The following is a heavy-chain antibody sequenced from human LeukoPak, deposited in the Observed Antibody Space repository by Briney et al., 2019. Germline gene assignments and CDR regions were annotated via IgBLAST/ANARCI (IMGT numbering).Heavy chain of an antibody. D-gene: IGHD1-26*01. CDR2: IKQDGSEK. V-gene: IGHV3-7*01. Sequence: GGSLRLSCAASGFTFSSYWMSWVRQAPGKGLERVANIKQDGSEKYYVDSVKGRFTLSRDNAKNSLYLQMSSLRAEDTAVYYCARFGTYLDYFDNWGQGSLVTVSS. CDR1: GFTFSSYW. CDR3: ARFGTYLDYFDN. J-gene: IGHJ4*02.